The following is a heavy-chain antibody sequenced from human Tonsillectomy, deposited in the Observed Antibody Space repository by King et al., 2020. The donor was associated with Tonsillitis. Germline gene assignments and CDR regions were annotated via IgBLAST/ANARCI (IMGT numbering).Heavy chain of an antibody. D-gene: IGHD4-17*01. J-gene: IGHJ4*02. V-gene: IGHV3-48*04. CDR3: ASYRPTVTSWDY. CDR1: GFTFSSYG. Sequence: VQLVESGGGLIQPGGSLRLSCAASGFTFSSYGMNWVRQAPGKGLEWVSYISSSSSTTYYADSVKGRFTISRDNAKNSLYLQMNSLRAEDTAVYYCASYRPTVTSWDYWGQGTLVTVSS. CDR2: ISSSSSTT.